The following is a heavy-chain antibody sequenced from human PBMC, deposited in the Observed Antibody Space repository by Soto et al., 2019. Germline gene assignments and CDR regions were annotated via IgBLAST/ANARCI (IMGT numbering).Heavy chain of an antibody. J-gene: IGHJ4*01. Sequence: GGSLRLSCAASGFAFLNAWINWVRQAPGKGLEWVGRIKSKALGGTTDFAAPVRGRFAITRDDSRNMVYMQMNSLNTEDTAVYYCTTDSYSTMIEVRFDYWGQGTLVTVSS. CDR3: TTDSYSTMIEVRFDY. CDR2: IKSKALGGTT. D-gene: IGHD3-22*01. CDR1: GFAFLNAW. V-gene: IGHV3-15*07.